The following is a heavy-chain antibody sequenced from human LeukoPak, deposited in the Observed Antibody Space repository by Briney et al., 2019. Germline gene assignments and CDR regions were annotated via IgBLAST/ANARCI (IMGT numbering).Heavy chain of an antibody. J-gene: IGHJ4*02. CDR3: IRHVEFQRPY. Sequence: GGSLRLSCAASGMSLSDSAMNRVRQAPGKGLEWLAHIRSRTKGYATAYAASVTGRFVISRDDVKNMAFLQMTSLETEDTAVYYCIRHVEFQRPYWAQGVQVTVSS. D-gene: IGHD3-10*01. V-gene: IGHV3-73*01. CDR1: GMSLSDSA. CDR2: IRSRTKGYAT.